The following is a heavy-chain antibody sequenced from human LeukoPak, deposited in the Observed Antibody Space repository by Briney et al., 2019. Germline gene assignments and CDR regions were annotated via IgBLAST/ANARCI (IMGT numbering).Heavy chain of an antibody. CDR2: IKQNGSEK. CDR1: GFTYNNFW. D-gene: IGHD2-21*01. CDR3: AREASSLFK. Sequence: GGSLRLSCAASGFTYNNFWMIWVREAPGKGLEWMGNIKQNGSEKYVDSVKGRFTISRDNAKNSLYLQMNSLRVEDTAVYYCAREASSLFKWGQGTQVTVSS. J-gene: IGHJ4*02. V-gene: IGHV3-7*01.